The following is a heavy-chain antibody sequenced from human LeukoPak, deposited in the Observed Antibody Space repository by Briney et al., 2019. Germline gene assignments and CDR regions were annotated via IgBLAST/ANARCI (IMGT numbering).Heavy chain of an antibody. CDR1: GYTFTSYG. Sequence: ASVKLSCKASGYTFTSYGISWVRQAPGQGLEWMAGISAYSGNTNYAEKLKGRVTISTDKSTSTPYMELRSLRSDDTAVYYCARDEVAVAGTERDYWGQGTLVSVPS. CDR3: ARDEVAVAGTERDY. D-gene: IGHD6-19*01. J-gene: IGHJ4*02. V-gene: IGHV1-18*04. CDR2: ISAYSGNT.